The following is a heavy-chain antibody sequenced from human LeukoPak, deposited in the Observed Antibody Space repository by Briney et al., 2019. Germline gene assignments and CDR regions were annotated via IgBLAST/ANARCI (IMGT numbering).Heavy chain of an antibody. D-gene: IGHD6-19*01. Sequence: ASVKVSCKASGYTFTGYYMHWVRQAPGQGLEWMGWINPNSGGTNYAQKFQGRVTMTRDTSISTDYMELSRLRSDDTAVYYCARDRIAVAGRGLGYWGQGTLVTVSS. J-gene: IGHJ4*02. CDR2: INPNSGGT. V-gene: IGHV1-2*02. CDR1: GYTFTGYY. CDR3: ARDRIAVAGRGLGY.